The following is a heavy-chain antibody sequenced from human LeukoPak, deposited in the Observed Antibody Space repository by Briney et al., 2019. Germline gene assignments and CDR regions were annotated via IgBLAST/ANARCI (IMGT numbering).Heavy chain of an antibody. D-gene: IGHD3-10*01. J-gene: IGHJ4*02. CDR3: ARDRYALWGY. Sequence: NPSETLSLTCTVSGGSISSSSYYWGWIRQPPGKGLEWIGSIYYSGSTYYNPSLKSRVTISVDTSKNQFSLKLSSVTAADTAVYYCARDRYALWGYWGQGTQVTVSS. V-gene: IGHV4-39*07. CDR1: GGSISSSSYY. CDR2: IYYSGST.